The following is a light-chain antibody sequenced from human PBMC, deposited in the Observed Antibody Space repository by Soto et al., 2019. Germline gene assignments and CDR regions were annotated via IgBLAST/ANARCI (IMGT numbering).Light chain of an antibody. CDR2: DAS. CDR3: QHRSNWLT. CDR1: QSVGSS. V-gene: IGKV3-11*01. J-gene: IGKJ4*01. Sequence: EFVLTQSPATLSLSPGERATLSCRASQSVGSSLAWYQQTPGQAPRLLIYDASNRATGIPARFSGSGSGTDFTLTISSLEPEDSAVYYCQHRSNWLTFGGGTKVEIK.